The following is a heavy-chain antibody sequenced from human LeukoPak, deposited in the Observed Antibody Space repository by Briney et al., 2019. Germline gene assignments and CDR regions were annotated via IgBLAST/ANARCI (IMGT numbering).Heavy chain of an antibody. CDR3: ARAGQHYYDSRGYYTGRFDP. D-gene: IGHD3-22*01. Sequence: ASVEVSCKASGYTFTSYYMHWVRQAPGQGLEWMGIINPSGGSTSYAQKFQGRVTMTRDTSTSTVYMELSSLRSEDTAVYYCARAGQHYYDSRGYYTGRFDPWGQGTLVTVSS. CDR1: GYTFTSYY. V-gene: IGHV1-46*01. CDR2: INPSGGST. J-gene: IGHJ5*02.